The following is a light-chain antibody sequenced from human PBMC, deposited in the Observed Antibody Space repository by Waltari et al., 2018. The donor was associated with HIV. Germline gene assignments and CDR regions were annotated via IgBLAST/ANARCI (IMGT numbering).Light chain of an antibody. CDR2: DVI. CDR3: TSFTTTTACV. CDR1: SSDIGGYDY. Sequence: QSALTQPASVSGSLGQSITFSCTGTSSDIGGYDYVSWYQQHPGEAPKIIIYDVINRPSGISDRFSGSKSGDTASLTISGLQAEDEADYYCTSFTTTTACVFGGGTKLTVL. J-gene: IGLJ3*02. V-gene: IGLV2-14*03.